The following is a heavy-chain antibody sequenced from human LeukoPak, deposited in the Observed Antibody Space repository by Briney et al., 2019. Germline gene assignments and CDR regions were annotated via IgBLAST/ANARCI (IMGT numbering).Heavy chain of an antibody. CDR1: GYTFTGYY. CDR2: INPNSGGT. J-gene: IGHJ5*02. CDR3: ARGGQWLVTNWFDP. Sequence: ASVKVSCKASGYTFTGYYMHWVRQAPGQGPEWMGWINPNSGGTNYAQKFQGRVTMTRDTSISTAYMELSRLRSDDTAVYYCARGGQWLVTNWFDPWGQGTLVTVSS. V-gene: IGHV1-2*02. D-gene: IGHD6-19*01.